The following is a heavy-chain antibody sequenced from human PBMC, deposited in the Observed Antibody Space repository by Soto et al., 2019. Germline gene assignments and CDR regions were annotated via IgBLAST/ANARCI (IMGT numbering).Heavy chain of an antibody. CDR3: ARPLYSSSGY. CDR2: INPNSGGT. CDR1: GYIFTGYY. Sequence: QVQLVQSGAEVKKPGASVKVSCKASGYIFTGYYMHWVRQAPGQGLEWMGWINPNSGGTNYAQRFQDRVTMTRDTSISTASMELSRLRSDDTAVYYCARPLYSSSGYWGQGTPVTVSS. J-gene: IGHJ4*02. D-gene: IGHD6-19*01. V-gene: IGHV1-2*02.